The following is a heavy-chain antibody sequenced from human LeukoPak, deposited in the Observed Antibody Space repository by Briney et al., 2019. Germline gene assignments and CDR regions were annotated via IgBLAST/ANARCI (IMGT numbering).Heavy chain of an antibody. J-gene: IGHJ4*02. CDR1: GGSFSAYY. V-gene: IGHV4-34*01. CDR2: INHRGST. CDR3: AKRPMVRGLISLAY. Sequence: SETLCLTCAVDGGSFSAYYWTWIRQPPGKGLEWIWEINHRGSTNYNPSLKSRVIISVETSKNQFSLKLSSVTAADTAAYYCAKRPMVRGLISLAYWGQGTLVTVSS. D-gene: IGHD3-10*01.